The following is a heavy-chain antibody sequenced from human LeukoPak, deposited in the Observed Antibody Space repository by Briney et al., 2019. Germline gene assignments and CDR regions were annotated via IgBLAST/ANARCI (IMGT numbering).Heavy chain of an antibody. D-gene: IGHD2-2*01. CDR3: ARGLVPAAVEFDY. CDR2: ISSSSKYI. V-gene: IGHV3-21*01. J-gene: IGHJ4*02. Sequence: GGSLRLSCAASGFTFSSYWMHWVRQAPGKGLEWVSSISSSSKYIYYADSVKGRFTISRDNAKNSLYLQMNSLRAEDTATYYCARGLVPAAVEFDYWGQGTLVTVSS. CDR1: GFTFSSYW.